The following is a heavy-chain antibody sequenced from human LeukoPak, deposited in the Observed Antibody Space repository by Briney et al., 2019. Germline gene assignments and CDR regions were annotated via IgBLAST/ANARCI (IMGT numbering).Heavy chain of an antibody. CDR1: GYSIISNSS. J-gene: IGHJ5*02. V-gene: IGHV4-38-2*02. D-gene: IGHD6-13*01. CDR2: MYHGGNT. CDR3: ARLLSSSRFDP. Sequence: PSETLSLTCTVSGYSIISNSSWSWIRQTPEKGLEWIGNMYHGGNTYYNPSLKSRVTISVDTSKNQFSLKLTSVTAADTAVYYCARLLSSSRFDPWGQGTLVTVSS.